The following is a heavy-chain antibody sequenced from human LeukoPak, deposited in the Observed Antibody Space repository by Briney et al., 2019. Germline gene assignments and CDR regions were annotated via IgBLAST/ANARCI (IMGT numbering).Heavy chain of an antibody. D-gene: IGHD3-10*01. Sequence: SETLSLTCAVYGGSFSGYYWSWIRQPPGKGLGWIGEINHSGSTNYNPSLKSRVTISVDTSKNQFSLKLSSVTAADTAVYYCARGTYKNMVRGVSHYYFDYWGQGTLVTVSS. CDR1: GGSFSGYY. J-gene: IGHJ4*02. CDR2: INHSGST. CDR3: ARGTYKNMVRGVSHYYFDY. V-gene: IGHV4-34*01.